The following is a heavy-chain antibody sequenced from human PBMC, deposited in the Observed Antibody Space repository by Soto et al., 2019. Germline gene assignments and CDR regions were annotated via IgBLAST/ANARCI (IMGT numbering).Heavy chain of an antibody. Sequence: GGSLRLSCAASGFTFRSYGMHWVRQAPGKGLEWLAVISNDGTNKYLADSVKGRLTLSRDNSRNTLSLEINNLRPEDTAVYYCGKDTLDCSCVDRPLYYYYGMDVWGQGTTVTVSS. J-gene: IGHJ6*02. CDR1: GFTFRSYG. CDR3: GKDTLDCSCVDRPLYYYYGMDV. CDR2: ISNDGTNK. D-gene: IGHD2-15*01. V-gene: IGHV3-30*18.